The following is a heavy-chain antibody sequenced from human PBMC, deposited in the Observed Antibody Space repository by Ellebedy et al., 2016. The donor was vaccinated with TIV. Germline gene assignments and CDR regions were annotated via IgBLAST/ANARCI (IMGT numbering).Heavy chain of an antibody. CDR1: GFSSSDYY. CDR3: ARISSGRSFYGMDV. CDR2: ISDSGSMI. J-gene: IGHJ6*02. Sequence: GESLKISCAASGFSSSDYYMSWIRQAPGKGLEWVSYISDSGSMIHYADSVKGRFTISRDNSENSLYLQMNNLRAEDTAVYYCARISSGRSFYGMDVWGQGTTVTVSS. V-gene: IGHV3-11*01. D-gene: IGHD6-19*01.